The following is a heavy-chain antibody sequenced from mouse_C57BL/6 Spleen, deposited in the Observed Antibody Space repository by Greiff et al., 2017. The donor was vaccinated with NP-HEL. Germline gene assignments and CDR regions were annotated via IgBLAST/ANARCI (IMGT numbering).Heavy chain of an antibody. Sequence: QVQLQQPGAELVMPGASVKLSCKASGYTFTSYWMHWVKQRPGQGLEWIGEIDPSDSYTNYNQKFKGKSTLTVDKSSSTAYMQLSSLTSEDSAVYYCARKRGGVYFDYWGQGTTLTVSS. J-gene: IGHJ2*01. CDR3: ARKRGGVYFDY. CDR1: GYTFTSYW. V-gene: IGHV1-69*01. CDR2: IDPSDSYT.